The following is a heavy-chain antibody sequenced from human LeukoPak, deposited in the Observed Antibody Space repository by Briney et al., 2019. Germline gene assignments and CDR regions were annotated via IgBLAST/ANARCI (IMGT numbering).Heavy chain of an antibody. J-gene: IGHJ3*02. CDR3: AQDYDSSGLAAFDI. CDR1: VFTFSSYG. CDR2: ISYDGSNK. Sequence: GGSLKLSCAASVFTFSSYGMHWVRQAPGKGLEWVAVISYDGSNKYYADSVKGRFTISRDNSKNTLYLQMNSLRAEDMAVYYCAQDYDSSGLAAFDIWGQGTMVTVSS. V-gene: IGHV3-30*18. D-gene: IGHD3-22*01.